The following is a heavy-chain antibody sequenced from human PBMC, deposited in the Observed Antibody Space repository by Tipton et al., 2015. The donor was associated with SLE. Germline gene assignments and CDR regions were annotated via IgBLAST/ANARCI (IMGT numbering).Heavy chain of an antibody. CDR3: ARNYVPLDAFDI. J-gene: IGHJ3*02. CDR2: MYYNGST. D-gene: IGHD1-7*01. CDR1: GGSINSLY. Sequence: TLSLTCTVSGGSINSLYWSWVRQPPGKGRAWIGSMYYNGSTYYNPSLKSRVTISVDTSKDQFSRKLSSVTAADTAVYYCARNYVPLDAFDIWGQGTMVTVSS. V-gene: IGHV4-59*05.